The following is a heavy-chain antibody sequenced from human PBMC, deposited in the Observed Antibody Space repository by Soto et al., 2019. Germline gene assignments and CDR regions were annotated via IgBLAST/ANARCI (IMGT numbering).Heavy chain of an antibody. CDR3: VKGEYYYDSSGYYPFDY. CDR1: GFAVSSKY. D-gene: IGHD3-22*01. V-gene: IGHV3-53*05. J-gene: IGHJ4*02. CDR2: IYSGGST. Sequence: GALRLSCAASGFAVSSKYMTWVRQAPGKGLECVSVIYSGGSTFYADSVKGRFTISRDDSKNTLYLQMSSLRADDTAVYYCVKGEYYYDSSGYYPFDYWGQGTLVTVSS.